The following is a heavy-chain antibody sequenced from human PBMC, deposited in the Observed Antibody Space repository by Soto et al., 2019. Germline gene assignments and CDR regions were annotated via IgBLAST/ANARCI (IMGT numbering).Heavy chain of an antibody. CDR2: INPSGGST. V-gene: IGHV1-46*01. D-gene: IGHD5-18*01. CDR1: GYTFTSYY. J-gene: IGHJ5*02. CDR3: ARGSSAVVLYNWCDR. Sequence: SVQVSCTASGYTFTSYYMHWGRQAPGQGLEWMGIINPSGGSTSYAQKFQGRVTMTRDTSTSTVYMELSSLRSEDTAVYYCARGSSAVVLYNWCDRWGQGTRITV.